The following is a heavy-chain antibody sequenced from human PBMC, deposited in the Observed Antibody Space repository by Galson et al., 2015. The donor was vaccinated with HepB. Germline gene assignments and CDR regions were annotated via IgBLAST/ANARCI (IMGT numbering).Heavy chain of an antibody. CDR1: GGSISSSSYY. Sequence: ETLSLTCTVSGGSISSSSYYWGWIRQPPGKGLEWIGSIYYSGSTYYNPSLKSRVTISVDTSKNQFSLKLSSVTAADTAVYYCARHVDSSGFDYWGQGTLVTVSS. J-gene: IGHJ4*02. V-gene: IGHV4-39*01. CDR2: IYYSGST. D-gene: IGHD3-22*01. CDR3: ARHVDSSGFDY.